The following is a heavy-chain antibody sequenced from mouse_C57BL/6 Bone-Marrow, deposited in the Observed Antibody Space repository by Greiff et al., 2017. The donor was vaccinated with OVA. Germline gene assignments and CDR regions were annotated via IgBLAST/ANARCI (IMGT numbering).Heavy chain of an antibody. CDR3: ARITTAPYARDY. Sequence: VQLQQSGPELVKPGASVKIPCKASGYTFTDYNMAWVKQSHGKSLEWIGDINTNNGGTIYNQKLKGQATLTVDKSSSTAYMELRSLTSEDTAVEYCARITTAPYARDYWGQGTSVTVSS. J-gene: IGHJ4*01. D-gene: IGHD1-2*01. CDR2: INTNNGGT. CDR1: GYTFTDYN. V-gene: IGHV1-18*01.